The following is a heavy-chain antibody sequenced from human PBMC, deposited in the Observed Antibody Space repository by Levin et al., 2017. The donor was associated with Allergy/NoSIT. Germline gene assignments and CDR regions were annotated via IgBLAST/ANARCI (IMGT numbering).Heavy chain of an antibody. CDR3: ARDRPVLGSGWYFVFAGPDY. D-gene: IGHD6-19*01. CDR2: ISYDGSNK. J-gene: IGHJ4*02. CDR1: GFTFSSYA. V-gene: IGHV3-30-3*01. Sequence: SCAASGFTFSSYAMHWVRQAPGKGLEWVAVISYDGSNKYYADSVKGRFTISRDNSKNTLYLQMNSLRAEDTAVYYCARDRPVLGSGWYFVFAGPDYWGQGTLVTVSS.